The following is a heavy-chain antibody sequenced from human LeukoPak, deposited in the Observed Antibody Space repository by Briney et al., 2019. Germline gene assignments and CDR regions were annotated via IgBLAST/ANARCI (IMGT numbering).Heavy chain of an antibody. D-gene: IGHD4/OR15-4a*01. Sequence: ASLKVSCKASAYTFTAQYMHFVRHSPAQRHGWLGWINPNSGVTNSAQKFHGRVTMTRDTFMNTTYMELRWLRSDDTAVYYCARDRTSTIGIISPLYYMDLWGTGTTVIVSS. V-gene: IGHV1-2*02. CDR3: ARDRTSTIGIISPLYYMDL. CDR2: INPNSGVT. CDR1: AYTFTAQY. J-gene: IGHJ6*03.